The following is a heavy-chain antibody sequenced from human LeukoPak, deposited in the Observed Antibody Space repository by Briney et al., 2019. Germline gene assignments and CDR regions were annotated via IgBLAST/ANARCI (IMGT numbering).Heavy chain of an antibody. CDR2: IKEDGTEK. V-gene: IGHV3-7*01. J-gene: IGHJ4*02. Sequence: GGSLRLSCAVSGFTFSSYWMSWVRQAPGKGLEWVANIKEDGTEKYYQDSVKGRFTISRDNAKNSLYLQMNSLRAEDTAVYYCARSSLSSWYYDYWGQGTLVTVSS. CDR3: ARSSLSSWYYDY. CDR1: GFTFSSYW. D-gene: IGHD6-13*01.